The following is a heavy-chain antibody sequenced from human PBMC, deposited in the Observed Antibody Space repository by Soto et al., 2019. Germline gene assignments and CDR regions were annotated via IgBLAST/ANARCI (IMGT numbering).Heavy chain of an antibody. CDR3: ARVGAYCGGDCFYYFDY. J-gene: IGHJ4*02. Sequence: SETLSLTCTVSGGSISSYYWSWIRQPPGKGLEWIGYIYYSGSTNYNPSLKSRVTISVDTSKNQFSLELSSVTAADTAVYYCARVGAYCGGDCFYYFDYWGQGTLVTVSS. CDR1: GGSISSYY. CDR2: IYYSGST. D-gene: IGHD2-21*02. V-gene: IGHV4-59*01.